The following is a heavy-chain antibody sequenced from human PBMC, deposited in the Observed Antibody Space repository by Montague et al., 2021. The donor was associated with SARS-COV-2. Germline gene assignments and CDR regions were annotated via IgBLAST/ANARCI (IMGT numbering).Heavy chain of an antibody. D-gene: IGHD1-26*01. CDR3: ARKGSGRSGLAY. CDR1: GESFSTDNW. Sequence: SETLSLTCVVSGESFSTDNWWTWLRLPPGKRLGRVGDIHHAGTTKYTPSHKSRASKLVAKSWNLSPLRLTAVTAADTAIYYCARKGSGRSGLAYWGQGTLVTVSS. CDR2: IHHAGTT. J-gene: IGHJ4*02. V-gene: IGHV4-4*02.